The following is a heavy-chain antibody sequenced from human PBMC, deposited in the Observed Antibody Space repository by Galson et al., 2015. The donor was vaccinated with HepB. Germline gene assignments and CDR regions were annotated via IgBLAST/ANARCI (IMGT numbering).Heavy chain of an antibody. CDR2: INSDGSST. J-gene: IGHJ1*01. V-gene: IGHV3-74*01. D-gene: IGHD6-13*01. CDR1: GFTFSSYW. CDR3: AKDNGSSWWHFQH. Sequence: SLRLSCAASGFTFSSYWMHWVRQAPGKGLVWVSRINSDGSSTSYADSVKGRFTISRDNAKNTLYLQMNSLRAEDTALYYCAKDNGSSWWHFQHWGQGTLVTVSS.